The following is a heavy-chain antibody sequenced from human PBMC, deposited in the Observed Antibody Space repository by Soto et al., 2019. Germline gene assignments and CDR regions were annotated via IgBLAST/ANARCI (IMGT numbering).Heavy chain of an antibody. CDR1: GFTFSSSA. CDR2: ISGSGGST. Sequence: LSLTCAASGFTFSSSAMSWVRQAPGKGLEWVSAISGSGGSTYYADSVKGRFTISKDNSKNTLYLQMNSLRDEDTAVYYCAKETRVGGEESVYYYYMDVWGKGTTVTVSS. V-gene: IGHV3-23*01. D-gene: IGHD1-26*01. CDR3: AKETRVGGEESVYYYYMDV. J-gene: IGHJ6*03.